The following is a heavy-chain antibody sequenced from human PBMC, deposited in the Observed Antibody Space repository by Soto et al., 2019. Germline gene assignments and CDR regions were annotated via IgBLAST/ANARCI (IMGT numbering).Heavy chain of an antibody. Sequence: GESLKLFRKGSGYSFNNNWIGWVRQMPGKGLEWMGITHPGDSDSRYSPSFQGQVTMSADKSINTAYLQWSSLKASDTAMYYCARRDISGFPDYWGQGTLVTVS. CDR3: ARRDISGFPDY. V-gene: IGHV5-51*01. CDR2: THPGDSDS. J-gene: IGHJ4*02. CDR1: GYSFNNNW. D-gene: IGHD3-22*01.